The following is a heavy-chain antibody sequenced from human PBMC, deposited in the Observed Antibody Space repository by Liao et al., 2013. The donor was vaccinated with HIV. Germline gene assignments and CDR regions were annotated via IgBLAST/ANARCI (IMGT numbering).Heavy chain of an antibody. CDR1: AGSISRSSYY. V-gene: IGHV4-39*07. J-gene: IGHJ4*02. CDR2: FYYTGIT. D-gene: IGHD2-21*02. Sequence: QLRLQESGPGLVKPSETLSLTCAVYAGSISRSSYYWGWIRQSPGKGLEWIGIFYYTGITNYNPSLKSRVTISVDTSKNQFSLRLISVTAADTAVYYCARSHMGGDETFDFWGPGTLVTVSS. CDR3: ARSHMGGDETFDF.